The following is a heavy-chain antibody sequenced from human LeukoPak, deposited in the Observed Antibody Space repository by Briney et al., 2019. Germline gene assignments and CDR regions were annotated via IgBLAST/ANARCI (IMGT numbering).Heavy chain of an antibody. CDR3: AKLDGSSWSYFDY. J-gene: IGHJ4*02. V-gene: IGHV3-23*01. Sequence: PGGSLRLSCAASGFPFSSYVMRWVRQGPGKGLQWVSAISGSGDSTDYADSVKGRFTISRDNSKNTLYLQMNSLRAEDTAVYYCAKLDGSSWSYFDYWGQGTLVTVSS. D-gene: IGHD6-13*01. CDR1: GFPFSSYV. CDR2: ISGSGDST.